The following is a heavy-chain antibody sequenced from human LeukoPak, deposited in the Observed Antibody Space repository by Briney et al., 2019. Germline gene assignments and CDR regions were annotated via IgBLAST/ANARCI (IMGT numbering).Heavy chain of an antibody. Sequence: GGSLRLSCAASGFTFSSYCMSWVCQAPGKGVEWVANIKQEGSEKYYVDSVKGRFTISRDNAKNSLYLQMNSMRAEDTAVYYCARVRRYCSSTSCYRGGYAFDIWGQGTMVTVSS. V-gene: IGHV3-7*01. CDR2: IKQEGSEK. D-gene: IGHD2-2*01. J-gene: IGHJ3*02. CDR3: ARVRRYCSSTSCYRGGYAFDI. CDR1: GFTFSSYC.